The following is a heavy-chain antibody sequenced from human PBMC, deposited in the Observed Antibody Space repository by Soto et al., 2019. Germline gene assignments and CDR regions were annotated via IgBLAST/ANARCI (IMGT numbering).Heavy chain of an antibody. CDR3: ARAVDSSGYYGSSYFDY. J-gene: IGHJ4*02. D-gene: IGHD3-22*01. CDR2: ISAYNGNT. CDR1: GYTFTSYG. Sequence: GASVKVSCKASGYTFTSYGISWVRQAPGQGLEWMGWISAYNGNTNYAQKLQGRVTMTTDTSTSTAYMELRSLRSDDTAVYYCARAVDSSGYYGSSYFDYWGQGTLVTVSS. V-gene: IGHV1-18*01.